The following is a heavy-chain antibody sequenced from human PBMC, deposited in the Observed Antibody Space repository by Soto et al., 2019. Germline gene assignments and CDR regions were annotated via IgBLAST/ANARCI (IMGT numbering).Heavy chain of an antibody. CDR3: AKDGSRLRGVDY. V-gene: IGHV3-23*01. J-gene: IGHJ4*02. CDR2: ISGTGGST. Sequence: EVQLLDSGGGLVQPGGSLRLSCAASGFTFSSYAMSWVRQAPGKGLEWVSAISGTGGSTYYADSVKGRFTISRDKSKNTLYLQMNSLRAEDKAVYYCAKDGSRLRGVDYWGQGTLVTVAS. D-gene: IGHD2-15*01. CDR1: GFTFSSYA.